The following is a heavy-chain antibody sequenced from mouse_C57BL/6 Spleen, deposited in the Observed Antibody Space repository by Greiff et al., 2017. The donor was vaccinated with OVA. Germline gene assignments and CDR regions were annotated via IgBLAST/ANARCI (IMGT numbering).Heavy chain of an antibody. J-gene: IGHJ4*01. V-gene: IGHV1-15*01. CDR2: IDPETGGT. CDR3: TRVYGNSLREYAMDY. CDR1: GYTFTDYE. D-gene: IGHD2-1*01. Sequence: QVHVKQSGAELVRPGASVTLSCKASGYTFTDYEMHWVKQTPVHGLEWIGAIDPETGGTAYNQKFKGKAILTADKSSSTAYMALRSLTSADSAVYDCTRVYGNSLREYAMDYWGQGTSVTVSS.